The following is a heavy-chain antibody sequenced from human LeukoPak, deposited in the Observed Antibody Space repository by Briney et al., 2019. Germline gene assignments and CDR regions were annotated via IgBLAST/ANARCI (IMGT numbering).Heavy chain of an antibody. J-gene: IGHJ4*02. D-gene: IGHD3-10*01. CDR3: ARELFGSGSRPDY. CDR2: VWHDGSNK. Sequence: GGSLRLSCTAPGFTFSSYAIHWIRQAPGKGLEWVALVWHDGSNKYYADSVKGRFTISRDNSKNTVYLQMNSLRAEDTAVYYCARELFGSGSRPDYWGQGTLVTVSS. CDR1: GFTFSSYA. V-gene: IGHV3-33*01.